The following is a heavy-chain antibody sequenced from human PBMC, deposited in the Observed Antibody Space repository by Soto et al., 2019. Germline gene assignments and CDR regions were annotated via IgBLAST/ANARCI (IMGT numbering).Heavy chain of an antibody. V-gene: IGHV1-24*01. CDR1: GYTLTELS. D-gene: IGHD2-15*01. J-gene: IGHJ6*02. Sequence: VASVKVSCKVSGYTLTELSMHWVRQAPGKGLEWMGGFDPEDGETIYAQKFQGRVTMTEDTSTDTAYMELSSLRSEDTAVYYCATSHTSQDIVVVVAATLDMDVQGQGTTVTVSS. CDR2: FDPEDGET. CDR3: ATSHTSQDIVVVVAATLDMDV.